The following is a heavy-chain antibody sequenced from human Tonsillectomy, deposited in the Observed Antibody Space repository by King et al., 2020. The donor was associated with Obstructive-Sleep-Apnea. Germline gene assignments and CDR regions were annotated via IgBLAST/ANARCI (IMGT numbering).Heavy chain of an antibody. Sequence: QLQESGPGLVKPSQTLSLTCTVSGDSISSGDFRWSWIRQHPGTGLEWIGYIYNTGNTAYNPSLRSRVTISVDMSENQFSLRLRSVTAADTAVYYCAREQDYGAYFYAFAIWGQGTKVTVSS. CDR1: GDSISSGDFR. CDR2: IYNTGNT. CDR3: AREQDYGAYFYAFAI. V-gene: IGHV4-31*03. D-gene: IGHD4-17*01. J-gene: IGHJ3*02.